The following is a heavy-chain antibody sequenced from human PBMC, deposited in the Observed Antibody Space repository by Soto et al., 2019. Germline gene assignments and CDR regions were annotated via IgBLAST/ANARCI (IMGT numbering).Heavy chain of an antibody. CDR2: IYYNGST. V-gene: IGHV4-31*03. J-gene: IGHJ5*02. D-gene: IGHD3-3*01. CDR3: ARTTIFGVVPPGWFDP. Sequence: SETLSLTCTVSGGSISSGGYYWSWILQHPGKGLEWIGYIYYNGSTYYNPSLKSRVTISVDTSKNQFSLKLSSVAAADTAVYYCARTTIFGVVPPGWFDPWGQGTLVTVSS. CDR1: GGSISSGGYY.